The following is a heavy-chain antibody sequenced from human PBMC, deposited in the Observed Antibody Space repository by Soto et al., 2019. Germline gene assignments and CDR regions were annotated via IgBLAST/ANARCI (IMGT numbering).Heavy chain of an antibody. CDR1: GYTFTSYG. CDR3: ARDHSVLGYCSGGSCYPLGNWFDP. Sequence: GASVKVSCKASGYTFTSYGIIWVRQAPGQGLEWMGWISAYNGNTNYAQKLQGRVTMTTDTSTSTAYMELRSLRSGDTAVYYCARDHSVLGYCSGGSCYPLGNWFDPWGQGTLVTVSS. J-gene: IGHJ5*02. V-gene: IGHV1-18*01. D-gene: IGHD2-15*01. CDR2: ISAYNGNT.